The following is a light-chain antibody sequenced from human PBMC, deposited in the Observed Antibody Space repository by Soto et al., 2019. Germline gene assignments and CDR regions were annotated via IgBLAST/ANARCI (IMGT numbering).Light chain of an antibody. Sequence: QSVLTQPPSASGTPGQMVTISCSGSSSNIGSNYVYWYQQLPGTAPKLLIYRNNQRPSGVPDRFSGSKSGTSASLAISGLRSEDEADYYCAAWDDSLSGPGVFGGGTQLTVL. CDR1: SSNIGSNY. CDR3: AAWDDSLSGPGV. V-gene: IGLV1-47*01. CDR2: RNN. J-gene: IGLJ3*02.